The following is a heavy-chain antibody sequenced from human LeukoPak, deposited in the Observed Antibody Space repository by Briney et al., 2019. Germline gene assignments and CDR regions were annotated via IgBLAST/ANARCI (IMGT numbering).Heavy chain of an antibody. J-gene: IGHJ5*02. CDR2: ISGSGGST. CDR1: GGSLSGYY. V-gene: IGHV3-23*01. Sequence: ETLSLTCAVYGGSLSGYYWSWIRQAPGKGLEWVSAISGSGGSTYYADSVKGRFTISRDNSKNTLYLQMNSLRAEDTAVYYCAKGGVTQYNWFDPWGQGTLVTVSS. D-gene: IGHD5-18*01. CDR3: AKGGVTQYNWFDP.